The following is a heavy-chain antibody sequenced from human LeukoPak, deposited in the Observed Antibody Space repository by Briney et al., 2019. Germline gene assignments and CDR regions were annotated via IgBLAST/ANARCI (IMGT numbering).Heavy chain of an antibody. J-gene: IGHJ6*04. CDR1: GFTFRSYS. CDR2: ISSSSRHI. D-gene: IGHD3-10*02. Sequence: GGSLRLSCVVSGFTFRSYSMNWVRQAPEKGLEWVSSISSSSRHIYYADSVKGRFTISRDNAKNSLYLQMNSLRAEDTAVYYCAELGITMIGGVWGKGTTVTISS. V-gene: IGHV3-21*01. CDR3: AELGITMIGGV.